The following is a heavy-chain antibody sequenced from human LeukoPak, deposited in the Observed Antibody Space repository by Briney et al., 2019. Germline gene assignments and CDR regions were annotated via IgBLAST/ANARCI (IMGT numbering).Heavy chain of an antibody. D-gene: IGHD4-17*01. J-gene: IGHJ3*02. CDR3: ARVAYDYGDQNDAFDI. Sequence: GGSLRLSCAASGFNFRSYSMNWVRQAPGKGLEWVSSFSSVGGYIFYADSVRGRFTISRDNAKKSVYLQMNSLRGEDTAVYYCARVAYDYGDQNDAFDIWGQGTMVTVSS. V-gene: IGHV3-21*04. CDR2: FSSVGGYI. CDR1: GFNFRSYS.